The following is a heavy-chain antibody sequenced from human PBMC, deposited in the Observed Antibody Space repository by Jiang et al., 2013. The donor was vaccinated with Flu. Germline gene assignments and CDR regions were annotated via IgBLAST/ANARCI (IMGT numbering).Heavy chain of an antibody. CDR1: GYTFTSYA. V-gene: IGHV1-3*01. Sequence: GAEVKKPGASVKVSCKASGYTFTSYAMHWVRQAPGQRLEWMGWINAGNGNTKYSQKFQGRVTITRDTSASTAYMELSSLRSEDTAVYYCARSRSQLPPFDYWGQGTLVTVSS. CDR2: INAGNGNT. J-gene: IGHJ4*02. D-gene: IGHD2-2*01. CDR3: ARSRSQLPPFDY.